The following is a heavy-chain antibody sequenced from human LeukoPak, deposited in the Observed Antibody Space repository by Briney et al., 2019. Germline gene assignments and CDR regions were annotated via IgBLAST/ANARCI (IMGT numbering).Heavy chain of an antibody. CDR3: ARVLPAGNCFDD. CDR1: GLSVTSNY. CDR2: IYSGGST. Sequence: GGSLRLSCAASGLSVTSNYMSWVRQAPGKGLEWVSVIYSGGSTYHADSVTGRFTVSRDNSKNTLYLQMNSLRAEDTAVYYCARVLPAGNCFDDWGQGILVTVSS. V-gene: IGHV3-53*01. J-gene: IGHJ4*02. D-gene: IGHD4-23*01.